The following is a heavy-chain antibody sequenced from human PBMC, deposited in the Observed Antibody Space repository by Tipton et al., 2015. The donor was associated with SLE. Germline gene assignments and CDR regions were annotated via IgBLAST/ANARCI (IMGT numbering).Heavy chain of an antibody. V-gene: IGHV4-34*12. CDR2: IIHSGVT. J-gene: IGHJ4*02. D-gene: IGHD1-1*01. CDR1: GGSISSYY. Sequence: GLVKPSETLSLNCTVSGGSISSYYWTWIRQPPGKGLEWIAEIIHSGVTNYNPSLRSRVTISVDMSKNQVSLKLSSVTAADSAVYYCARVAPTEVFDYWGQGTLVTVSS. CDR3: ARVAPTEVFDY.